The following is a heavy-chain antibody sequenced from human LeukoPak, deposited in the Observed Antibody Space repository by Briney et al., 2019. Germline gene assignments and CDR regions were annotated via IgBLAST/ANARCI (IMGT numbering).Heavy chain of an antibody. V-gene: IGHV3-23*01. Sequence: GGSLRLSCAVSGITLSNYGMSWVRQAPGKGLEWVAGISGSGGGTHYADSVKGRFTISRDNPKNTLHLQMNSLRAKDTAVYFCARRGVVIRVILVGFHKEAYYFDSWGQGALVTVSS. D-gene: IGHD3-10*01. CDR3: ARRGVVIRVILVGFHKEAYYFDS. CDR1: GITLSNYG. J-gene: IGHJ4*02. CDR2: ISGSGGGT.